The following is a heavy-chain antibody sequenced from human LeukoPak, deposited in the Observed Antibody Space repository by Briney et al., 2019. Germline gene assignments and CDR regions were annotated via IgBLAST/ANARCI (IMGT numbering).Heavy chain of an antibody. CDR1: GDTFTSYG. CDR3: ARAQIYGHFDY. CDR2: ISAYNGNT. D-gene: IGHD4-17*01. J-gene: IGHJ4*02. Sequence: ASVKVSCKASGDTFTSYGINWVRQAPGQGLEWMGRISAYNGNTNYAQKLQGRVTMTTDTSTSTAYMELRSLRSDDTAVYYCARAQIYGHFDYWGQGTLVTVSS. V-gene: IGHV1-18*01.